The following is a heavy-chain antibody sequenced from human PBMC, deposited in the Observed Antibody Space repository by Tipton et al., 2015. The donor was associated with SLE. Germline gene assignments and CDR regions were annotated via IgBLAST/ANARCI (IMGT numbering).Heavy chain of an antibody. V-gene: IGHV3-74*01. D-gene: IGHD3-9*01. CDR3: TRDVSNFDRLLTYGMDV. CDR2: INSDGSRT. CDR1: GFTFSTYW. Sequence: GSLRLSCAASGFTFSTYWMHWVRQVPGKGPEWVTHINSDGSRTTYEDSVKGRFFISRDNAKNTLYLQMHSLRDEDTAVYYCTRDVSNFDRLLTYGMDVWGQGTTVTVSS. J-gene: IGHJ6*02.